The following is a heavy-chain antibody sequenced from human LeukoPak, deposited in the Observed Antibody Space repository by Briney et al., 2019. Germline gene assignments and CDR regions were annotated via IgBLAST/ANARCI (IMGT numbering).Heavy chain of an antibody. CDR1: GGSISSGGYY. J-gene: IGHJ5*02. D-gene: IGHD3-16*01. CDR3: ARESPDDYFGGFDP. CDR2: IYHSGST. V-gene: IGHV4-30-2*01. Sequence: SETLSLTCTVSGGSISSGGYYWSWIRQPPGKGLEWIGYIYHSGSTYYNPSLKSRVTISVDTSKNQFSLKLSSVTAADTAVYYCARESPDDYFGGFDPWGQGTLVTVSS.